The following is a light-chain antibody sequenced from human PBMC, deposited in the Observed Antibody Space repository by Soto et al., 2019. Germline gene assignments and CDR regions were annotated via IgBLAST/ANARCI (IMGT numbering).Light chain of an antibody. CDR1: QSIRNY. CDR3: QQTYSIPAT. V-gene: IGKV1-39*01. CDR2: AAS. J-gene: IGKJ1*01. Sequence: DIQITQSPSSLSASVGDRVTITCRTTQSIRNYLNWYQQKPGNAPKLLIYAASGLQSGVPSRFSASGSGTDFTLTISSLQPEDFAAYYCQQTYSIPATFGQGTKVDIK.